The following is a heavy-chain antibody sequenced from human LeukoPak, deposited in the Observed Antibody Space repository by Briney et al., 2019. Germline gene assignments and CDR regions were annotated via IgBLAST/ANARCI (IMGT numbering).Heavy chain of an antibody. CDR1: GFTFSSYA. D-gene: IGHD3-10*01. CDR2: ISGSGGST. Sequence: PGGSLTLSCAASGFTFSSYAMSWVRQAPGKGLEWVSAISGSGGSTYYADSVKGRFTISRDNSKNTLYLQMNSLRAEDTAVYYCAKDVYPGITMVRGVIDYWGQGTLVTVSS. V-gene: IGHV3-23*01. CDR3: AKDVYPGITMVRGVIDY. J-gene: IGHJ4*02.